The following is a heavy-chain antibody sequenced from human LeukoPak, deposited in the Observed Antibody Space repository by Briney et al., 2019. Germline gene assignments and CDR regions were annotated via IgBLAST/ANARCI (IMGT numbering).Heavy chain of an antibody. CDR1: GGSFSGYY. J-gene: IGHJ3*02. CDR3: ARAPRVVVPAAIGAFDI. Sequence: SETLSLTCAVYGGSFSGYYWSWIRQPPGKGLEWIGEINHSGSTNYNPSLKSRVTISVDTSKNQFSPKLSSVTAADTAVYYCARAPRVVVPAAIGAFDIWGQGTMVTVSS. D-gene: IGHD2-2*01. V-gene: IGHV4-34*01. CDR2: INHSGST.